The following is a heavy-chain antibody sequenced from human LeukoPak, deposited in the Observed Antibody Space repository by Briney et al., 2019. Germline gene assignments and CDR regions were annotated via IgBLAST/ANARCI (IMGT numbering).Heavy chain of an antibody. V-gene: IGHV4-4*07. CDR1: GGSISSYY. CDR2: LYTSGST. D-gene: IGHD5-12*01. Sequence: PSETLSLTCTVSGGSISSYYWSWIRQPAGKGLEWIGRLYTSGSTNYNPYLKSRVTISADTSKNEFSLKLSSVTAADTAVYYCARDGYRVTGYYYYLDVWGKGTTVIVSS. CDR3: ARDGYRVTGYYYYLDV. J-gene: IGHJ6*03.